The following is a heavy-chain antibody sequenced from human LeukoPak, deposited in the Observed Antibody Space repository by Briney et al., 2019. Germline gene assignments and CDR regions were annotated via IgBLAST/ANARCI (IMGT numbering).Heavy chain of an antibody. CDR3: AKDCQDPYCSSTSCYDEATPYYFDY. V-gene: IGHV3-23*01. CDR1: GFTFSSYA. J-gene: IGHJ4*02. D-gene: IGHD2-2*01. CDR2: ISGSGGST. Sequence: GGSLRLSCAASGFTFSSYAMSWVRQAPGKGREWVSAISGSGGSTYYADSVKGRFTISRDNSKNTLYLQMNSLRAEHTAVYYCAKDCQDPYCSSTSCYDEATPYYFDYWGQGTLVTVSS.